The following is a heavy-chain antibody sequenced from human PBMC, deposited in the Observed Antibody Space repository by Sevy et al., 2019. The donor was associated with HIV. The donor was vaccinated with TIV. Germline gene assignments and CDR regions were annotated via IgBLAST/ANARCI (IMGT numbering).Heavy chain of an antibody. J-gene: IGHJ4*02. V-gene: IGHV1-18*01. Sequence: ASVKVSCKTFGYTFKTYGISWVRQAPGQGLEWMGWISAYSGDTNFVQKFQGRVTMTTDTSTSTAYMELSSLRSDDTAVYFCARDKPQGVVIIPGSLWGGVDYWGQGTVVTVSS. CDR2: ISAYSGDT. CDR3: ARDKPQGVVIIPGSLWGGVDY. CDR1: GYTFKTYG. D-gene: IGHD2-2*01.